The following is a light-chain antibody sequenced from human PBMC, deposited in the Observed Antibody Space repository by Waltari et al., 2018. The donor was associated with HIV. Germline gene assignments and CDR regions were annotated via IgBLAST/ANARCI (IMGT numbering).Light chain of an antibody. CDR2: VAS. Sequence: DIVLTQSPVTLSLSPGERATLSCRASQSVGTFLAWYQQRPGQAPRLLIYVASQRASGIPARFSGSGSGTDFTLTISSLEPEDFAVYYCQQRKSWPPVTFGGGTKVEIK. V-gene: IGKV3-11*01. J-gene: IGKJ4*01. CDR1: QSVGTF. CDR3: QQRKSWPPVT.